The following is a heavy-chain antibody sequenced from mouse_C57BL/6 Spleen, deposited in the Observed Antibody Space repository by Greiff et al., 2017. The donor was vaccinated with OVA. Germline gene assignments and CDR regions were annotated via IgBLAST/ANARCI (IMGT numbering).Heavy chain of an antibody. D-gene: IGHD1-1*01. CDR3: AGSLRGYFDV. V-gene: IGHV1-53*01. CDR1: GYTFTSYW. J-gene: IGHJ1*03. Sequence: QVQLQQPGTDLVQPGDSVKLSCKASGYTFTSYWMHWVQQRPGQGLEWLGNINPSNGGTNYNEKFKSKATLNVYNSPSTAYMQLSSLTSDDSAVYYCAGSLRGYFDVWGTGTTVTVSS. CDR2: INPSNGGT.